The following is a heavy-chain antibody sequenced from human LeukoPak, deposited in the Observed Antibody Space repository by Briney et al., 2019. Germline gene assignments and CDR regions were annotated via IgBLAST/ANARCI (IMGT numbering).Heavy chain of an antibody. CDR2: ISSSSSYI. V-gene: IGHV3-21*06. J-gene: IGHJ1*01. CDR3: AREGQGSSWPPEYFQH. Sequence: GGSLRLSCADSGFTFSSYAVSWVRQAPGKGLEWVSSISSSSSYIYYADSVKGRFTISRDNAKNSLYLQMNSLRAEDTAVYYCAREGQGSSWPPEYFQHWGQGTLVTVSS. D-gene: IGHD6-13*01. CDR1: GFTFSSYA.